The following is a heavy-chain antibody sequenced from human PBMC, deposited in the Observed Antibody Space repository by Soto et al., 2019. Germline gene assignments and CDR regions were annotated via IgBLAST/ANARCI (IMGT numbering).Heavy chain of an antibody. Sequence: NPSETLSLTCTVSGGSISSYYWSWIRQPPGKGLEWIGYIYYSGSTNYNPSLKSRVTISVDTSKNQFSLKLSSVTAADTAVYYCARRWGRTFDYWGQGILVTVSS. CDR1: GGSISSYY. CDR2: IYYSGST. D-gene: IGHD7-27*01. J-gene: IGHJ4*02. V-gene: IGHV4-59*08. CDR3: ARRWGRTFDY.